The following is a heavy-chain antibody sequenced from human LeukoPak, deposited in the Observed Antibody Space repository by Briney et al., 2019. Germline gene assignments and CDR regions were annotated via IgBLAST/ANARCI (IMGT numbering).Heavy chain of an antibody. CDR1: GYSFTSYW. V-gene: IGHV5-10-1*01. Sequence: GESLKISCKGSGYSFTSYWISWVRQMPGKGLEWMGRIDPSHSYTNYSPSFQGHVTISADKSISTAYLQWSSLKASDTAMYYCAALYYDILTGYYTTFFDYWGQGTLVTVSS. D-gene: IGHD3-9*01. CDR2: IDPSHSYT. J-gene: IGHJ4*02. CDR3: AALYYDILTGYYTTFFDY.